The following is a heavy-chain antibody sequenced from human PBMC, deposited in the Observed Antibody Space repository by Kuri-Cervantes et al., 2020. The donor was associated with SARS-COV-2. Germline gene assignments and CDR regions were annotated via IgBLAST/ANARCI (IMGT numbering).Heavy chain of an antibody. CDR1: GFTFSSYW. J-gene: IGHJ4*02. D-gene: IGHD3-22*01. Sequence: GESLKISCAASGFTFSSYWMSWVRQAPGKGLEWMANIKQDGSEKYYVDSVKGRFTISRDNAKNSLYLQMNSLRAEDTAVYYCARDPNYYDSSANEGFDFWGQGTLVTVSS. V-gene: IGHV3-7*01. CDR3: ARDPNYYDSSANEGFDF. CDR2: IKQDGSEK.